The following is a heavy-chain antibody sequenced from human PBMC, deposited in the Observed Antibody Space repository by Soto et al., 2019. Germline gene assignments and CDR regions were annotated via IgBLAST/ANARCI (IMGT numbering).Heavy chain of an antibody. D-gene: IGHD3-10*01. Sequence: EVQLVESGGGLVQPGRSLRLSCAASGFTFDDYAIHWVRQAPGRGLEWVAGISWNGASISYADSVKGRFTISRDNAKNSLHLQMNSLRSEDTALYYCANLPLYGSGFDCWGQGTLVTVSS. J-gene: IGHJ4*02. CDR1: GFTFDDYA. CDR3: ANLPLYGSGFDC. CDR2: ISWNGASI. V-gene: IGHV3-9*01.